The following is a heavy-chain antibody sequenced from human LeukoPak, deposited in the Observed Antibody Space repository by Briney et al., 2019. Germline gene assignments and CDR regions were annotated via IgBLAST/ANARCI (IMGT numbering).Heavy chain of an antibody. D-gene: IGHD2-15*01. Sequence: SETLSLTCAVYGGSFSGYYWSWIRQPPGKGLEWIGEINHSGSTNYNPSLKSRVTISVDTSKNQFSLKLSSVTAADTAVYYCARSPKRYCSGGSCLGPTWGQGTLVTVSS. J-gene: IGHJ5*01. CDR2: INHSGST. V-gene: IGHV4-34*01. CDR1: GGSFSGYY. CDR3: ARSPKRYCSGGSCLGPT.